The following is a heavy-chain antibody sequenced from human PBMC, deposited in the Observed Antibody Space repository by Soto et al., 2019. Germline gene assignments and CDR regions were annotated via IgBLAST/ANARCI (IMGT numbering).Heavy chain of an antibody. D-gene: IGHD3-3*01. Sequence: SETLSLTCLVSGASVSGDGSYCSWIRQHPVKGLEFIGYIHNSGSTYSNPSLESRVAISIDTSKNQFSLKLSSVTAADTAVYYCARVPSRITIFGVVIHGMDVWGQGTTVTVSS. CDR1: GASVSGDGSY. J-gene: IGHJ6*02. V-gene: IGHV4-31*03. CDR2: IHNSGST. CDR3: ARVPSRITIFGVVIHGMDV.